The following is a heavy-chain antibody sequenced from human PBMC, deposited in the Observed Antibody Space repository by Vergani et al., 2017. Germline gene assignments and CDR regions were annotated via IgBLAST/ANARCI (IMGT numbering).Heavy chain of an antibody. D-gene: IGHD5-24*01. J-gene: IGHJ4*02. V-gene: IGHV5-51*01. CDR3: ARHDAMAAPSSIDY. CDR2: IYPGDSDT. CDR1: GYSFTSYW. Sequence: EVQLVPSGAEVKPPGASLKISCTGSGYSFTSYWIGWVRQMPGKGLEWMGIIYPGDSDTRYSPSFQGQVTISADKSISTAYLQWSSLKASDTAMYYCARHDAMAAPSSIDYWGQGTLVTVSS.